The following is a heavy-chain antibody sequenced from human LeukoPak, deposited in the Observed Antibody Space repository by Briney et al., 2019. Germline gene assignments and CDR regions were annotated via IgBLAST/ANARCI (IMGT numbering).Heavy chain of an antibody. J-gene: IGHJ6*03. CDR2: IGHGGSI. D-gene: IGHD3-10*01. V-gene: IGHV4-34*01. CDR1: GGSFNLYS. Sequence: SETLSLTCTGSGGSFNLYSWTWIRQPPGKGLEWIAEIGHGGSINFNPSLKSRVTVSLDTSKNQFSLSLSSVTAADTAVYYCARHYYGSGSPPYYYYYRDVWGKGTTVTVSS. CDR3: ARHYYGSGSPPYYYYYRDV.